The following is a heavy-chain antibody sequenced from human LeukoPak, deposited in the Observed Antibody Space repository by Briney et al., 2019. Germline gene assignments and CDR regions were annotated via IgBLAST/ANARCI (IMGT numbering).Heavy chain of an antibody. Sequence: SETLSLTCAVYGGSFSGYYWSWIRQPPGKGLEWIGEINHSGSTNYNPSLKSRVTISVDTSKNQFSLKLSSVTAADTAVYYCARGIWSPYYGMDVWGQGTTVTVSS. V-gene: IGHV4-34*01. D-gene: IGHD3-3*01. CDR2: INHSGST. CDR3: ARGIWSPYYGMDV. J-gene: IGHJ6*02. CDR1: GGSFSGYY.